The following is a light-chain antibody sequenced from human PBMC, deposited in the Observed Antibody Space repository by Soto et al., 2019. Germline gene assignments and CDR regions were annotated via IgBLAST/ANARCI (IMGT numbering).Light chain of an antibody. CDR1: SSDVGGYNH. CDR2: DVS. J-gene: IGLJ1*01. Sequence: QSVLTQPRSASGSPGQSVTISCTGTSSDVGGYNHVSWYQQHPGKVPKLMIYDVSKRPSGVPDRFSGSKSGNTASLTISGLQAEDEADYYCSSYTSSSTQVFGTGTKLTVL. CDR3: SSYTSSSTQV. V-gene: IGLV2-11*01.